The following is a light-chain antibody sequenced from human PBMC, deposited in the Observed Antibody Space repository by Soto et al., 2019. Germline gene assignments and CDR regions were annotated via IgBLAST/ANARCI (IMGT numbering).Light chain of an antibody. CDR1: QSVSSY. Sequence: EIVLTQSPSTRSLSPGERAALSCMASQSVSSYFAWYQQKPGQAPRLLIYDASNRATGIPARFSGSGSGTDFTLTISSLEPEDFAVYYCQQRSNWPITLGQGTRLEI. CDR3: QQRSNWPIT. V-gene: IGKV3-11*01. J-gene: IGKJ5*01. CDR2: DAS.